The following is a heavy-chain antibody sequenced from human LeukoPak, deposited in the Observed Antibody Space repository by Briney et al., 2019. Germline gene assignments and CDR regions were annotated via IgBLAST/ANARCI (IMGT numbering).Heavy chain of an antibody. D-gene: IGHD1-26*01. V-gene: IGHV1-3*04. CDR1: GYTFSSFA. J-gene: IGHJ4*02. CDR3: ARDLGSGSLHY. Sequence: ASVKGSCKASGYTFSSFAIHWVRQAPGQRLEWMGWINTGNGNTRYSQKFQGRFTITRDTSASTAYMQLSSLRSEDTAVYYCARDLGSGSLHYWGQGTLVTVSS. CDR2: INTGNGNT.